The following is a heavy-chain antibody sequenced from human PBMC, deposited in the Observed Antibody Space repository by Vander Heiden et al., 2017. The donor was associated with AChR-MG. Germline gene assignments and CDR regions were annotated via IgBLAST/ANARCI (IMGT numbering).Heavy chain of an antibody. D-gene: IGHD2-2*02. V-gene: IGHV4-59*01. CDR1: GGSISSYY. J-gene: IGHJ6*02. CDR2: IYYSGST. CDR3: ARMGDYYTVAYYYYYGMDV. Sequence: QVQLQESGPGLVKPSETLSLTCTVSGGSISSYYWSWIRQPPGKGLEWIGYIYYSGSTNYNPSLKSRVTISVDTSKNQFSLKLSSVTAADTAVYYCARMGDYYTVAYYYYYGMDVWGQGTTVTVSS.